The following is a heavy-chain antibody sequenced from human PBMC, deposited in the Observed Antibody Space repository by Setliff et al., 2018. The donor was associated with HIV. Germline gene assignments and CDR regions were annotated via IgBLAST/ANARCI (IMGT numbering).Heavy chain of an antibody. CDR3: ARRTSGPAGVDY. Sequence: GSLRLSCVASGFSFRDFGMHWVRQAPGKGLDWLALIWYDGTKIYYADSVKGRFTISKDNSQNTVYLQMDNLRPEDTALYYCARRTSGPAGVDYWGQGTLVTVSS. V-gene: IGHV3-30*02. J-gene: IGHJ4*02. D-gene: IGHD2-2*01. CDR2: IWYDGTKI. CDR1: GFSFRDFG.